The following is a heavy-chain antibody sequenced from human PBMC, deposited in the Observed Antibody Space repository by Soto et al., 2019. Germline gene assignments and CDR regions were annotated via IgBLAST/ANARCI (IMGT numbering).Heavy chain of an antibody. CDR2: ISPLFSTT. J-gene: IGHJ4*02. CDR1: GDLFNNYA. Sequence: QVQLVQSGAEVKEPGSSVKVSCKATGDLFNNYAFNWVRQAPGQGLEWMGRISPLFSTTKYAQKFHGRVTFGADELTTIVYLEVSNLESEDTAMYYWAASSSVAAAGYFKFWGQGTLVTVSP. V-gene: IGHV1-69*01. CDR3: AASSSVAAAGYFKF. D-gene: IGHD6-13*01.